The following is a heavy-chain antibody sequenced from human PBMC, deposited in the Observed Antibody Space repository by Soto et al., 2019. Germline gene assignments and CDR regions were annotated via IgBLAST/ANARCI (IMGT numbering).Heavy chain of an antibody. D-gene: IGHD3-22*01. V-gene: IGHV1-69*13. J-gene: IGHJ4*02. CDR1: GGTFSSYA. Sequence: ASVKVFCKASGGTFSSYAISWVRQAPGQGLERMGGIIPNFGTANYAQKFQGRVTITVDESTSTAYMELSSLRSEDTAVYYCAVYYGDSSGCYDYWGQGTLVTVSS. CDR3: AVYYGDSSGCYDY. CDR2: IIPNFGTA.